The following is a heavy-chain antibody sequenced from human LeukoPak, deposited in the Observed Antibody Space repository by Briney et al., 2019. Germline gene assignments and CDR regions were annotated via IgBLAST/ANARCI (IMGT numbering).Heavy chain of an antibody. D-gene: IGHD1-26*01. CDR1: GFTFSNAW. J-gene: IGHJ4*02. CDR2: IKSKTDGGTT. Sequence: GGSLRLSCAASGFTFSNAWMSWVRQAPGKGLEWVGRIKSKTDGGTTDYAAPVKGRFTISRDDSKNTLYLQMNSLKTEDTAVYYCTTEGWGGGSELKWELLGTFLGYWGQGTLVTVSS. CDR3: TTEGWGGGSELKWELLGTFLGY. V-gene: IGHV3-15*01.